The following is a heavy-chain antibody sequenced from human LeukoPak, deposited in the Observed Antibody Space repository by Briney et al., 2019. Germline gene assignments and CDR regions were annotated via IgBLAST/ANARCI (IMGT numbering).Heavy chain of an antibody. CDR1: GYTFTSYD. V-gene: IGHV1-8*01. CDR3: ARAGYYYDSSGYLSFDY. D-gene: IGHD3-22*01. Sequence: ASVKVSCKASGYTFTSYDINWMRQATGQGLEWMGWMSPNSGNTGYAQKFQGRVTITRDTSASTAYMEPSSLRSEDTAVYYCARAGYYYDSSGYLSFDYWGQGTLVTVSS. J-gene: IGHJ4*02. CDR2: MSPNSGNT.